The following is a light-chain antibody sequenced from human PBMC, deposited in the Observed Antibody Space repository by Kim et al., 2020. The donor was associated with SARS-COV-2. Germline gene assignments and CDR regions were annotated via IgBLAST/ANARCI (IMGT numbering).Light chain of an antibody. CDR2: GAS. J-gene: IGKJ2*03. V-gene: IGKV3-20*01. Sequence: PGERATLSCRASQSVSTSYLAWYQQKPGQAPRLLIYGASSRATGIPDRFSGSGSGTDFTLTISRLEPEDFAVYYCQQYGSSPYSFGQGTKLEI. CDR1: QSVSTSY. CDR3: QQYGSSPYS.